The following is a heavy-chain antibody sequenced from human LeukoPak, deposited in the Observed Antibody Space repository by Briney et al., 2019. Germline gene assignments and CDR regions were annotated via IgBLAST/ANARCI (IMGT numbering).Heavy chain of an antibody. CDR3: ARAGSYRLTTTL. Sequence: SETLSLTCAVSGGSISPYYWMWIRQPPGKGLEWIGYISYSGSTSFNPSLKSRVTISLDTSTNQVSLKLRSVTAVDTAVYYCARAGSYRLTTTLWGQGTLVTVSS. V-gene: IGHV4-59*01. CDR1: GGSISPYY. CDR2: ISYSGST. D-gene: IGHD4-17*01. J-gene: IGHJ4*02.